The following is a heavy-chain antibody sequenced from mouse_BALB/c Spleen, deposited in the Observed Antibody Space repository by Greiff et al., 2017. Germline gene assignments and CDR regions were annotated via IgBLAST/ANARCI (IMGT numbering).Heavy chain of an antibody. CDR2: INSNGGST. CDR3: ARHGLSYYYAMDY. CDR1: GFTFSSYY. D-gene: IGHD3-1*01. J-gene: IGHJ4*01. V-gene: IGHV5-6-2*01. Sequence: EVMLVESGGGLVKLGGSLKLSCAASGFTFSSYYMSWVRQTPEKRLELVAAINSNGGSTYYPDTVKGRFTISRDNAKNTLYLQMSSLKSEDTALYYCARHGLSYYYAMDYWGQGTSVTVSS.